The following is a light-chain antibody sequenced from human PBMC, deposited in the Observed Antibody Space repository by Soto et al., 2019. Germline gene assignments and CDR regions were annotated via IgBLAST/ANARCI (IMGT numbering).Light chain of an antibody. V-gene: IGKV4-1*01. CDR3: QQYYSTLALT. Sequence: DIVMTQSPDSLAVSLGERATINCKSSQSVLYSYNNKNYLAWYQQKPGQPPKLLIYWASTRESGVPDRFSGSGSGTDFTLTISSLQAEDVAVYYCQQYYSTLALTFGGGTKVEIK. J-gene: IGKJ4*01. CDR2: WAS. CDR1: QSVLYSYNNKNY.